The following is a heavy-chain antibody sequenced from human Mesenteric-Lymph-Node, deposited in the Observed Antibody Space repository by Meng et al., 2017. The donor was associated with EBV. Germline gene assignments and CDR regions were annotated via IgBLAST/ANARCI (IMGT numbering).Heavy chain of an antibody. CDR1: GYTFTSYD. V-gene: IGHV1-8*01. CDR2: MNPNSGAT. Sequence: QVNLVQAGAEVKKPGASVKVSCKASGYTFTSYDINWVRQATGQGLEWMGWMNPNSGATGSTQKFQGRVTMTRNTSISTAYMELNSLTSEDTAVYYCSRDSIYNGQDSWGQGTLVTVSS. J-gene: IGHJ4*02. CDR3: SRDSIYNGQDS. D-gene: IGHD5-24*01.